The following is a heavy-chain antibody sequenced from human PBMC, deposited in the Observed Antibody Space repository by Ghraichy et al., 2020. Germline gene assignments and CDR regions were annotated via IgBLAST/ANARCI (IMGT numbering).Heavy chain of an antibody. CDR1: GFTVSSSY. CDR2: IYSGYRT. J-gene: IGHJ4*02. V-gene: IGHV3-66*01. Sequence: GGSLRLSCAASGFTVSSSYMSWVRQAPGKGLEWVSVIYSGYRTYYADSVKGRCTISSDNTKKTVYLQMISLRAEDTAVYYCARGIATTGTSFDYWGQGTLVTVSS. CDR3: ARGIATTGTSFDY. D-gene: IGHD6-13*01.